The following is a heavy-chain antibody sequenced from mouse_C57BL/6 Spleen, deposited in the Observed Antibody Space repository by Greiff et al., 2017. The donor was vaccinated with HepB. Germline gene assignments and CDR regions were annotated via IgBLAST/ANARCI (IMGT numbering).Heavy chain of an antibody. J-gene: IGHJ4*01. CDR3: ARRGVYAMDY. Sequence: EVKVVESGGDLVKPGGSLKLSCAASGFTFSSYGMSWVRQTPDKRLEWVATISSGGSYTYYPDSVKGRFTISRDNAKNTLYLQMSSLKSEDTAMYYCARRGVYAMDYWGQGTSVTVSS. CDR2: ISSGGSYT. V-gene: IGHV5-6*02. CDR1: GFTFSSYG.